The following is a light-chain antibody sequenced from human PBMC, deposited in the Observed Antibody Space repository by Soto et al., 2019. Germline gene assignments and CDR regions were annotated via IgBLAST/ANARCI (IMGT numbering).Light chain of an antibody. Sequence: QAVVTQEPSLTVSPGGTVTLTCGSSTGAVTSDHFPYWFQQKPGQAPKTLIYDTYNRHSWTPARFSGSLLEVKAALTLSGEKPEDEADYYCLLSYSDGYVIFGGGSKLTVL. J-gene: IGLJ2*01. CDR3: LLSYSDGYVI. CDR2: DTY. V-gene: IGLV7-46*01. CDR1: TGAVTSDHF.